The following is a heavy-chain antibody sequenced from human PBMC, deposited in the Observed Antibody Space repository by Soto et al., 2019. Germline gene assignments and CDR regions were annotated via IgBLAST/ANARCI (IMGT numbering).Heavy chain of an antibody. D-gene: IGHD3-10*01. V-gene: IGHV3-30*03. CDR2: SSYDGRET. Sequence: GGSLRLSCAASDFDFSSYGIHWVRQAPGKGLEWVAASSYDGRETFYADSAKGRFTVSKEMSKNTAFLQMNALRHEDTAVYFCARDSGWPILNFDNWGQRTPVTVSS. J-gene: IGHJ4*02. CDR1: DFDFSSYG. CDR3: ARDSGWPILNFDN.